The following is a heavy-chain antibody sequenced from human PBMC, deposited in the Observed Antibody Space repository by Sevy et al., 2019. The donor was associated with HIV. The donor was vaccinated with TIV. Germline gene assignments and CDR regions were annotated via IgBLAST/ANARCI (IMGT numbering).Heavy chain of an antibody. CDR3: GRSARYHQVSWFDP. V-gene: IGHV4-34*10. Sequence: SESLSLTCGVYNGSFSGYYWSCIRQSPEKGLEWIGQINHSGSTNYNPSLKSRITISIDMSKSQFSLNLSSVTAAHTAIYYCGRSARYHQVSWFDPWGQGTQVTVSS. CDR2: INHSGST. D-gene: IGHD3-10*01. J-gene: IGHJ5*02. CDR1: NGSFSGYY.